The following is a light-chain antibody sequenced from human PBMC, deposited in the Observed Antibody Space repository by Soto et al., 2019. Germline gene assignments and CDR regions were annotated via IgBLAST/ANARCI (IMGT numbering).Light chain of an antibody. CDR2: DVS. CDR3: QQSYSTPRT. CDR1: QNVSTW. Sequence: DIQMTQSPSTLSASVGDRVTITCRPSQNVSTWLAWYQQKSGKAPKLLIYDVSNLESGVPSRFSGSGSGTDFTLTISSLQPEDFATYYCQQSYSTPRTFGQGTKVDIK. V-gene: IGKV1-39*01. J-gene: IGKJ1*01.